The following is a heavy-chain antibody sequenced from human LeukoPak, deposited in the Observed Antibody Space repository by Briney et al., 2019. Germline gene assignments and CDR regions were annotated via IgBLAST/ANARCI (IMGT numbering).Heavy chain of an antibody. J-gene: IGHJ4*02. D-gene: IGHD6-19*01. V-gene: IGHV3-23*01. CDR3: AKYSGGWYNDH. CDR1: GFTFSSFA. CDR2: INSSGGRT. Sequence: GGSLILSCAASGFTFSSFAMSWVRQAPGKGLEWVSTINSSGGRTFYADSVKGRCTISRDDSKNTVYLQMDSLRAEDTAVYYCAKYSGGWYNDHWGQGTLVTVSS.